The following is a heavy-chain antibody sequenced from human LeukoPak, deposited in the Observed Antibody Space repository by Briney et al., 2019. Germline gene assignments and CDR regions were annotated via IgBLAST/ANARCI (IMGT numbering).Heavy chain of an antibody. CDR1: GFTFRNYG. CDR2: VSDSGSRA. J-gene: IGHJ4*02. D-gene: IGHD2-15*01. Sequence: GGSLRLSGTASGFTFRNYGMSWVRQAPGKGLEWVSVVSDSGSRAYYIDSVKGRFTISRDNSKNTLYLQMNSLRAEDTAVYYCAPDLRGAAWSLDYWGQGTLVTVSS. V-gene: IGHV3-23*01. CDR3: APDLRGAAWSLDY.